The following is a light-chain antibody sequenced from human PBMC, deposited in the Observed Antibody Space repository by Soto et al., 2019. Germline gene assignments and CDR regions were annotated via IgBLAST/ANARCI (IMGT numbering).Light chain of an antibody. CDR2: AAS. J-gene: IGKJ4*01. CDR1: QTISTN. CDR3: KHSDIDPPT. V-gene: IGKV1-39*01. Sequence: DIQMTQSPSSLSAAVGDIVTVTCRASQTISTNLNWYQQKPGKAPNLLISAASSLQSGVPSRVSGSGSRTEFTLTISTLKPEEFTTCYSKHSDIDPPTFGGGTKVQI.